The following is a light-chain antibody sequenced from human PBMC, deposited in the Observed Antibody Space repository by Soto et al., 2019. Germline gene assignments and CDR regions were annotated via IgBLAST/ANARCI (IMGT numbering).Light chain of an antibody. CDR3: TSYVGNDIWV. CDR1: SSDVGAYKY. Sequence: QSALTQPPSASGSPGQSVTISCTGTSSDVGAYKYVSWYQQYTGKAPKLMIYEVTKRPSAVPDRFSGSKSGNTASLTVSGLQAEDEADYYCTSYVGNDIWVFGGGTKVTVL. J-gene: IGLJ3*02. V-gene: IGLV2-8*01. CDR2: EVT.